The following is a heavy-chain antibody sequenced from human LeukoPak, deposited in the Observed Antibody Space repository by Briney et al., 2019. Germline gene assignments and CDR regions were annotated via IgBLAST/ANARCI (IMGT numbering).Heavy chain of an antibody. J-gene: IGHJ6*02. CDR3: ARDKWEWDSSGWQRKPVYYYYGMDV. CDR1: GFTSSDHY. D-gene: IGHD6-19*01. V-gene: IGHV3-72*01. CDR2: TRNKADRNRP. Sequence: PRESLRPSCAASGFTSSDHYMDWVRQAPGNWLEWVGRTRNKADRNRPEYAASVKGRFTISRDESQSSLYLQMNSLKTEDTAVYYCARDKWEWDSSGWQRKPVYYYYGMDVWGRGTTVTVSS.